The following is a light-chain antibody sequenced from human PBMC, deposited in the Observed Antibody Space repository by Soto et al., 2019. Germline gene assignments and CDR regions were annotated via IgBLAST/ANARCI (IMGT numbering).Light chain of an antibody. J-gene: IGKJ2*01. CDR3: QQYGSSPPTYT. V-gene: IGKV3-20*01. CDR2: GAS. Sequence: EIVLTQSPATLSLSPGERATLSCRASQSVRSSYLAWYQQKPGQAPRLLIYGASSRATGIPDRFSGSGSGTDFTLTISRLEPEDFAVYYCQQYGSSPPTYTFGQGTKLEIK. CDR1: QSVRSSY.